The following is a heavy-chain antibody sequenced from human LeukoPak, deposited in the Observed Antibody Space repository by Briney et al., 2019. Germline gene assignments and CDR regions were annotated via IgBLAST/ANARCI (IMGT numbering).Heavy chain of an antibody. CDR3: ARDQYYYDSSGYLSAAYFDY. CDR2: SIPSFGTA. Sequence: SLKLSCKASGGTFSSYAISWVRHSPGQRLEWMVRSIPSFGTANYAQKFQRRVTITTDESTSTAYVELSSLISEDTDVYYCARDQYYYDSSGYLSAAYFDYWGQGTLVTVSS. D-gene: IGHD3-22*01. V-gene: IGHV1-69*05. J-gene: IGHJ4*02. CDR1: GGTFSSYA.